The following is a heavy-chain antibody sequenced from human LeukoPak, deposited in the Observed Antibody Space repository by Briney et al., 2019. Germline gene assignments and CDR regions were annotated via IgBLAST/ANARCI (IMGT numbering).Heavy chain of an antibody. V-gene: IGHV4-39*01. CDR3: ARHNVEYQLLYLDY. CDR1: GGSISSSSYY. Sequence: PSETLSLTCTVSGGSISSSSYYWGWISQPPGKGLEWIGSIYYSGSTYYNPSLKSRVTISVDTSKNQFSLKLSSVTAADTAVYYCARHNVEYQLLYLDYWGQGTLVTVSS. J-gene: IGHJ4*02. CDR2: IYYSGST. D-gene: IGHD2-2*02.